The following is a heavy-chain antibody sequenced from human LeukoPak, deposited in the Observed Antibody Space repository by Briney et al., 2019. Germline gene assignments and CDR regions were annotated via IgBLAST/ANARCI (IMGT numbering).Heavy chain of an antibody. CDR3: ASSKPLRGTYYYGSGPDYFDY. J-gene: IGHJ4*02. D-gene: IGHD3-10*01. Sequence: SETLSLTCTVSGGSISGSSYYWSWIRQPPGKGLEWIGEINHSGSTNYNPSLKSRVTISVDTSKNQFSLKLSSVTAADTAVYYCASSKPLRGTYYYGSGPDYFDYWGQGTLVTVSS. CDR2: INHSGST. V-gene: IGHV4-39*07. CDR1: GGSISGSSYY.